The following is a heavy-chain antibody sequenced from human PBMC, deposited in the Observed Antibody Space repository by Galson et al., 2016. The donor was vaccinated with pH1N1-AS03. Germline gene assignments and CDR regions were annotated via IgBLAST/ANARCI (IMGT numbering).Heavy chain of an antibody. J-gene: IGHJ4*02. Sequence: SLRLSCAASGFTFSSYSMTWVRQAPRKGLEWVSFIRNSGSYISYGDSVKGRFTVSRDNAKNSLYLQVNSLRAGDTAVYYCARGNYYDVDLKEYYFDCWGQGTLVTVSS. D-gene: IGHD3-22*01. CDR3: ARGNYYDVDLKEYYFDC. V-gene: IGHV3-21*01. CDR2: IRNSGSYI. CDR1: GFTFSSYS.